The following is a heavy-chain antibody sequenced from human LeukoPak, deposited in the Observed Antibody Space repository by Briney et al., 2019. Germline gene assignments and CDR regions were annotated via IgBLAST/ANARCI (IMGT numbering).Heavy chain of an antibody. CDR3: VTHEVTVITRSTFDY. CDR2: INWNGGST. Sequence: GGSLRLSCAASGFTFDDYGMSWVRQAPGKGLEWVSGINWNGGSTGYADSVKGRFTISRDNAKNSLYLQMHSLRVDDTAVYYCVTHEVTVITRSTFDYWGQGTLLTVSS. D-gene: IGHD4-23*01. CDR1: GFTFDDYG. J-gene: IGHJ4*02. V-gene: IGHV3-20*04.